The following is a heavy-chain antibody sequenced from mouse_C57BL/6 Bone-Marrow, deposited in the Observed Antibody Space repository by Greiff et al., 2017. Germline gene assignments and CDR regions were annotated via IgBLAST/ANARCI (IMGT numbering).Heavy chain of an antibody. CDR3: ARPHYYGSFYWYFDV. CDR1: GYTFTDYY. V-gene: IGHV1-19*01. CDR2: INPYNGGT. D-gene: IGHD1-1*01. J-gene: IGHJ1*03. Sequence: EVQLQQSGPVLVKPGASVKMSCKASGYTFTDYYMNWVKQSPGKSLEWIGVINPYNGGTSYNQKFKGKATLTVDKSSSTAYMELNSLTSEDSAVYYCARPHYYGSFYWYFDVWGTGTTVTVSS.